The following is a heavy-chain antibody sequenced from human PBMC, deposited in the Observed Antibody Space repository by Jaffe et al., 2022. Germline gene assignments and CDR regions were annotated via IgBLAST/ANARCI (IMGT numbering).Heavy chain of an antibody. J-gene: IGHJ4*02. Sequence: EVQLLESGGGLVQPGGSLRLSCAASGFTFSSYAMSWVRQAPGKGLEWVSAISGSGGSTYYADSVKGRFTISRDNSKNTLYLQMNSLRAEDTAVYYCAARGRYCSGGSCYPGDYFDYWGQGTLVTVSS. CDR2: ISGSGGST. D-gene: IGHD2-15*01. CDR3: AARGRYCSGGSCYPGDYFDY. V-gene: IGHV3-23*01. CDR1: GFTFSSYA.